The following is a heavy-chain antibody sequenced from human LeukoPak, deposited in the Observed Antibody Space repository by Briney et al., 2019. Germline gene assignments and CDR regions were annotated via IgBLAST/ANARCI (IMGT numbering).Heavy chain of an antibody. V-gene: IGHV1-2*02. CDR3: ARDGPNPYQQQDSNWFDP. CDR2: INPNSGGT. J-gene: IGHJ5*02. CDR1: GYTFTGYY. Sequence: ASVKVSCKASGYTFTGYYMHWVRQAPGQGLEWMGWINPNSGGTNYAQKFQGRVTMTRDTSISTAYMELSRLRSDDTAVYYCARDGPNPYQQQDSNWFDPWGQGTLVTVSS. D-gene: IGHD6-13*01.